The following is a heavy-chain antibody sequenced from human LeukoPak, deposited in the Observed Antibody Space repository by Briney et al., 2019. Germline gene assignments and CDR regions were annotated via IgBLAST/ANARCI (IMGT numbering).Heavy chain of an antibody. D-gene: IGHD3/OR15-3a*01. J-gene: IGHJ4*02. V-gene: IGHV1-18*01. Sequence: ASVKVSCKASGYTFTSYGISWVRQAPGQGLEWIGWISAYNGNTNYAQKLQGRVTMTTDTSTSTAYMELRSLRSDDTAVYYCARGLDAGGLGVWYYFDYWGQGTLVTVSS. CDR2: ISAYNGNT. CDR1: GYTFTSYG. CDR3: ARGLDAGGLGVWYYFDY.